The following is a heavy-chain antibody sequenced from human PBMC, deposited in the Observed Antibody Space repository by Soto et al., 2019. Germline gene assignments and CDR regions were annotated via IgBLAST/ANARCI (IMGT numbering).Heavy chain of an antibody. CDR3: SGSTYFDY. V-gene: IGHV1-8*01. CDR1: GYTFTSYD. J-gene: IGHJ4*02. CDR2: MNPNSGNT. Sequence: ASVKVSCKASGYTFTSYDINWVRQATGQGLEWMGWMNPNSGNTVYAQKFQGRVIMTRNTSISTAYMELSSLRSEDTAVYYGSGSTYFDYWRQGTLVTVSS. D-gene: IGHD3-10*01.